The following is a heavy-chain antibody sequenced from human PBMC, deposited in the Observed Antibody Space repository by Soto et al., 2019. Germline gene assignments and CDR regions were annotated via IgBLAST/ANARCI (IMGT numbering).Heavy chain of an antibody. CDR3: ARSRGYSYGPTAFDI. J-gene: IGHJ3*02. CDR2: IDWDDDK. CDR1: GFSLSTSGMR. D-gene: IGHD5-18*01. Sequence: PTLVNPTQTLTLTCTFSGFSLSTSGMRVSWIRQPPGKALEWLARIDWDDDKFYSTSLKTRLTISKDTSKNQVVLTMTNMDPVDTATYYCARSRGYSYGPTAFDIWGQGTMVTVSS. V-gene: IGHV2-70*04.